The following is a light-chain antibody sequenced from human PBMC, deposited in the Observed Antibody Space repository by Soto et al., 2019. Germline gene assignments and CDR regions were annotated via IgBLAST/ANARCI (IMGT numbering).Light chain of an antibody. CDR3: QKCNSAPWT. V-gene: IGKV1-27*01. J-gene: IGKJ1*01. CDR2: AAS. CDR1: QAISNY. Sequence: DIQMTQSPSSLSTSVGDRATLTCRASQAISNYLAWYQQKPGQVPKLLIYAASTLPSGVPSRFSGSGSGTDFTLTISSLQPEYDATYYCQKCNSAPWTFGQGTKVEIK.